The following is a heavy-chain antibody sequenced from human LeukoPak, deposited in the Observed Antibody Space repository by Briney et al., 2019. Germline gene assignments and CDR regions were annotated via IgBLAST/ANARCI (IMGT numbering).Heavy chain of an antibody. J-gene: IGHJ6*02. CDR1: GGSISGYY. V-gene: IGHV4-59*01. CDR2: IYYSGST. CDR3: ARRGYYYYGMDV. Sequence: KTSETLSLTCSVSGGSISGYYWSWIRQPPGQGLEWIGYIYYSGSTNYNPSLKSRVTISVDTSKNQFSLKLSSVTAADTAVYYCARRGYYYYGMDVWGQGTTVTVSS.